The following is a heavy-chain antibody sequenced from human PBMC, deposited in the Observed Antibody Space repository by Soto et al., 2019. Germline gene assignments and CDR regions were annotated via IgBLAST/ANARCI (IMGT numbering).Heavy chain of an antibody. J-gene: IGHJ3*02. Sequence: GGSLRLSCAASGFTFSSYAMSWVRQAPGKGLEWVSAISGSGGSTYYADSVKGRFTISRDNSKNTLYLQMNSLRAEDTAVYYCAKEKAYCSGGSCYFLSKTSAFDIWGQGTMVTVSS. CDR1: GFTFSSYA. CDR2: ISGSGGST. V-gene: IGHV3-23*01. CDR3: AKEKAYCSGGSCYFLSKTSAFDI. D-gene: IGHD2-15*01.